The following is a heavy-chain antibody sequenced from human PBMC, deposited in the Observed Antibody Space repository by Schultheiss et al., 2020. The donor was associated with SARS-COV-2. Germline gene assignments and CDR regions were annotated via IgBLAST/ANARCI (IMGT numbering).Heavy chain of an antibody. D-gene: IGHD5-24*01. Sequence: SETLSLTCTVSGGSISSYYWSWVRQPPGKGLEWIGYIYYSGSTNYNPSLKSRVTISVDTSKNQFSLKLSSVTAADTAVYYCARRGEMATIGWSFYGMDVWGQGTTVTVSS. CDR3: ARRGEMATIGWSFYGMDV. CDR2: IYYSGST. J-gene: IGHJ6*02. CDR1: GGSISSYY. V-gene: IGHV4-59*08.